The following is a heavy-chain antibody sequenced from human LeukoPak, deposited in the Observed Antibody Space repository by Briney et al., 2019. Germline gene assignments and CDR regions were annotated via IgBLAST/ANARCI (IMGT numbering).Heavy chain of an antibody. Sequence: GGSLRLSCAASGFTFSSYSMNWVRQAPGKGLEWVSSISSSSSYIYYAGSVKGRFTISRDNAKNSLYLQMNRLRAEDTAVYYCAREDGSGWSTGQVAFDPWGQGTLVTVSS. D-gene: IGHD6-19*01. CDR3: AREDGSGWSTGQVAFDP. CDR1: GFTFSSYS. J-gene: IGHJ5*02. CDR2: ISSSSSYI. V-gene: IGHV3-21*01.